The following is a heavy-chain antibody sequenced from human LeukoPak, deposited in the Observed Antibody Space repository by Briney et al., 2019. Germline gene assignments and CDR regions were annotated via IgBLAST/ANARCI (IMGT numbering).Heavy chain of an antibody. CDR2: INPSGGST. D-gene: IGHD3-16*02. V-gene: IGHV1-46*01. CDR3: ATAPHDYVWGSYRYLIYFDY. J-gene: IGHJ4*02. CDR1: GYTFTSYY. Sequence: ASVKVSCKASGYTFTSYYMHWVRQAPGQGLEWMGIINPSGGSTSYAQKFQGRVTMTEDTSTDTAYMELSSLRSEDTAVYYCATAPHDYVWGSYRYLIYFDYWGQGTLVTVSS.